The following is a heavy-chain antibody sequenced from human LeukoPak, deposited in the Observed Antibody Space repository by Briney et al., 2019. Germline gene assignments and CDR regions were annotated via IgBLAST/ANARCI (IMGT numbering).Heavy chain of an antibody. D-gene: IGHD2-2*01. Sequence: GGSLRLSCAASGFTFSSYAMSWVRQAPGKGLEWVSAISGSGGSTYYADSVKGRFTISRDNSKNTLYLQMNSLRAEDTAVYYCAASYCSSTSCYGALVYWGQGTLVTVSS. CDR1: GFTFSSYA. J-gene: IGHJ4*02. CDR3: AASYCSSTSCYGALVY. V-gene: IGHV3-23*01. CDR2: ISGSGGST.